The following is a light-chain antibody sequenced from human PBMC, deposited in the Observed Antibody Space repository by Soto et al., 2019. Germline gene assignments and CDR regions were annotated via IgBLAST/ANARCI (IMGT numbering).Light chain of an antibody. CDR2: GAS. Sequence: EIVLTQSPGTLSLSPGGRATLSCRASQSVSRRLAWYQHRPRQSPRLLISGASMRASGVPVRFSGSGSGTDFTLTISRLEPEDFAVYYCQHYGETPITFGLGTRLEV. CDR1: QSVSRR. CDR3: QHYGETPIT. V-gene: IGKV3-20*01. J-gene: IGKJ5*01.